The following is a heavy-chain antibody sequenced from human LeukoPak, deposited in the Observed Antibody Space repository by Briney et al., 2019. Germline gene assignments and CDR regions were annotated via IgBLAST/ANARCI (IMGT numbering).Heavy chain of an antibody. D-gene: IGHD5-18*01. Sequence: PSETLSLTCTVSGGSISSYYWSWIRQPPGKELEWIGYVSYSGSTNYNPSLKSRVTISVDTSKNQFSLKLSSVTAADTAVYYCARAGGGYSYTFSQSYFDYWGQGTLVTVSS. V-gene: IGHV4-59*08. CDR3: ARAGGGYSYTFSQSYFDY. CDR2: VSYSGST. CDR1: GGSISSYY. J-gene: IGHJ4*02.